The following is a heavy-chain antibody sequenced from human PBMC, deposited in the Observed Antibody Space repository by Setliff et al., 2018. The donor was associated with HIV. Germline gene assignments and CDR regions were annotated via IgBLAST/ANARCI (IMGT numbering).Heavy chain of an antibody. J-gene: IGHJ6*02. CDR3: ARGSSCSSSSCYLYYYYYYGVDV. CDR2: ITDGGDT. V-gene: IGHV4-34*01. Sequence: SETLSLTCAVYGGSLDNYYWTWIRQPPGRGLEWIGEITDGGDTAYNSSLQSRLTISLDTSKKQFALKLHSMTAADTAVYYCARGSSCSSSSCYLYYYYYYGVDVWGPGTEVTVSS. D-gene: IGHD2-2*01. CDR1: GGSLDNYY.